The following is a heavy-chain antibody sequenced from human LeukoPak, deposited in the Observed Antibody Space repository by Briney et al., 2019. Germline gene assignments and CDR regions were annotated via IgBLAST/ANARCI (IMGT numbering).Heavy chain of an antibody. CDR2: IKQDGSEK. J-gene: IGHJ4*02. CDR3: ARDQRITMIVVGRPFGY. V-gene: IGHV3-7*03. D-gene: IGHD3-22*01. CDR1: GFTFSSYW. Sequence: PGGSLRLSCAASGFTFSSYWMSWVRQAPGKGLEWVANIKQDGSEKYYVDSVKGRFTISRDNAKSSLYLQMNSLRAEDTAVYYCARDQRITMIVVGRPFGYWGQGTLVTVSS.